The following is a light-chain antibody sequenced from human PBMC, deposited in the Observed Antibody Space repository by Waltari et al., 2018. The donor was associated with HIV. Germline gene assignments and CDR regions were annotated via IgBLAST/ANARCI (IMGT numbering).Light chain of an antibody. V-gene: IGKV3-15*01. J-gene: IGKJ1*01. CDR1: QSVSRN. CDR2: AAS. CDR3: QQYNNWPRT. Sequence: EIVMTQSPATLSVSPGERATLSCRASQSVSRNLAWYQQKPGQAPRLPIYAASTRATGIPARFSGSGSGTEFTLTISSLQSEDFAVYYCQQYNNWPRTFGQGTKVDIK.